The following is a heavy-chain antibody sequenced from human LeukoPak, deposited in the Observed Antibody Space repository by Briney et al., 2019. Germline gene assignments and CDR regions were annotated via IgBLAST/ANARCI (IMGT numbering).Heavy chain of an antibody. V-gene: IGHV3-30*01. Sequence: GGSLRLSCAASGFTFSSYAMHWVRQAPGKGLEWVAVISYDGSNKYYADSVKGRFTISRDNSKNTLYLHMNSLRAEDTAVYYCARDPTPWGGSYSDYWGQGTLVTVSS. CDR2: ISYDGSNK. J-gene: IGHJ4*02. CDR3: ARDPTPWGGSYSDY. D-gene: IGHD1-26*01. CDR1: GFTFSSYA.